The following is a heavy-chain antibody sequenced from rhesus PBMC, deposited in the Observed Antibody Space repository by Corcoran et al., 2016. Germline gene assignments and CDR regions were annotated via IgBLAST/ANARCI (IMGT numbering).Heavy chain of an antibody. CDR1: GGSISSNY. CDR2: IYGISRRT. CDR3: ALGGTVRGYSLDV. J-gene: IGHJ5-2*02. V-gene: IGHV4-147*01. D-gene: IGHD5-24*01. Sequence: QVKLQESGPGLVKPSETLSLTCAVSGGSISSNYWRWIRQPPGKGLEWIGRIYGISRRTITHPSHTSRVTMSPATAKTQFSLKLSAGTAADTAVYYCALGGTVRGYSLDVWGRGVLVTVSS.